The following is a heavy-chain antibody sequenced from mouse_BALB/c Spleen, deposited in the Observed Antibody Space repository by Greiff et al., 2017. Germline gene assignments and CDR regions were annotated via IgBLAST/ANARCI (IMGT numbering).Heavy chain of an antibody. V-gene: IGHV3-2*02. Sequence: EVKLVESGPGLVKPSQSLSLTCTVTGYSITSDYAWNWIRQFPGNKLEWMGYISYSGSTSYNPSLKSRISITRDTSKNQFFLQLNSVTTEDTATYYCARGDRYDVYAMDYWGQGTSVTVSS. CDR1: GYSITSDYA. CDR2: ISYSGST. D-gene: IGHD2-14*01. J-gene: IGHJ4*01. CDR3: ARGDRYDVYAMDY.